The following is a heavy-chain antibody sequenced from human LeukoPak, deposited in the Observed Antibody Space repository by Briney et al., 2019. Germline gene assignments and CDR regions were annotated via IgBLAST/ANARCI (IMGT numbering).Heavy chain of an antibody. V-gene: IGHV7-4-1*02. CDR2: INTNTGNP. CDR3: ARDGVRIPPPPYYYYMDV. CDR1: GYTFTSYA. D-gene: IGHD2-8*01. Sequence: ASVKVSCKASGYTFTSYAMNWVRQAPGQGLEWIGWINTNTGNPTYAQGFTGRFVFSLDTSVSTAYLQISSLKAEDTAVYYCARDGVRIPPPPYYYYMDVWGKGTTVTVSS. J-gene: IGHJ6*03.